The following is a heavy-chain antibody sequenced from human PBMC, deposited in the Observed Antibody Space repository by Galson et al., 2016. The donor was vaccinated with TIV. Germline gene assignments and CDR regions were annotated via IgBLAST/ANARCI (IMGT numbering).Heavy chain of an antibody. V-gene: IGHV4-61*08. Sequence: SETLSLTCSVSGDSVSRGDYYWTWIRQSPGKGLEWIGYFYYTGSTDYNPSLKSRVTISGDTSKKQFSLKLTSVTAADTAVYYCARERVEMTTVENLYYFMDVWGKGTTVIVSS. CDR2: FYYTGST. CDR3: ARERVEMTTVENLYYFMDV. CDR1: GDSVSRGDYY. J-gene: IGHJ6*03. D-gene: IGHD4-11*01.